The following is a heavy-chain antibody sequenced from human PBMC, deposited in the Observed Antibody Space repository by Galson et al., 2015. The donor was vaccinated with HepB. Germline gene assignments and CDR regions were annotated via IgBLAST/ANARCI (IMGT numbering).Heavy chain of an antibody. CDR2: ISGSTIYT. CDR3: ARVADADYGDHTHFDY. J-gene: IGHJ4*02. V-gene: IGHV3-11*06. CDR1: GFIFSDYY. Sequence: SLRLSCAVSGFIFSDYYMSWIHQAPGKGLEWISYISGSTIYTNYAGSVKGRFTISRDNAKNSLYLHLNSVTAEDTAVYYCARVADADYGDHTHFDYWGQGTLVTVSS. D-gene: IGHD4-17*01.